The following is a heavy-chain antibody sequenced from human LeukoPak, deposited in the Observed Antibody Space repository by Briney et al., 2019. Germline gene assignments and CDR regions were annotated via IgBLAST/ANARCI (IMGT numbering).Heavy chain of an antibody. CDR1: GGSFSGYY. J-gene: IGHJ4*02. V-gene: IGHV4-34*01. CDR3: ARVRSSHFDY. D-gene: IGHD6-6*01. Sequence: SETLSLTCAVYGGSFSGYYWSLIRQPPGKGLEWIGEINHSGSTNYNPSLKSRVTISVDTSKNQFSLKLSSVTAADTAVYYCARVRSSHFDYWGQGTLVTVSS. CDR2: INHSGST.